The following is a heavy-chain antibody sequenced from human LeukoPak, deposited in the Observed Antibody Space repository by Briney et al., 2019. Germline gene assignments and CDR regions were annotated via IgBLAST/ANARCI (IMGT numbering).Heavy chain of an antibody. CDR3: AITVAGPKITPIDY. CDR2: MNPNSGNT. V-gene: IGHV1-8*01. J-gene: IGHJ4*02. CDR1: GYTFTNYD. Sequence: ASVKVSCKASGYTFTNYDINWVRQATGQGLEWMGWMNPNSGNTGYAQRFQGRVTMTRNTPISTAYMELNSLRFEDTAVYYCAITVAGPKITPIDYWGQGTLVTVSS. D-gene: IGHD6-19*01.